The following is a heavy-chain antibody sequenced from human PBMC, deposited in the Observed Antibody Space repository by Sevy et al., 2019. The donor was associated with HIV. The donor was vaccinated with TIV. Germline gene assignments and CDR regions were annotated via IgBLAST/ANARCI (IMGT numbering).Heavy chain of an antibody. J-gene: IGHJ4*02. CDR2: MNPNSGDT. V-gene: IGHV1-8*01. Sequence: ASVKVSCQTSGYAFSNYEINWVRQATGQGLEWMGRMNPNSGDTSYAQKFQGRVTMTSDTPTSTVYMELSGLRFEDTAVYYCARGWTRICQVLPVYWCQGTLVTVSS. CDR1: GYAFSNYE. CDR3: ARGWTRICQVLPVY. D-gene: IGHD2-2*01.